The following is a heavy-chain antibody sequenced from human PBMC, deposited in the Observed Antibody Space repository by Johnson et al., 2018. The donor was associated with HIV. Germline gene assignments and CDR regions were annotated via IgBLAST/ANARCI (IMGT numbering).Heavy chain of an antibody. CDR3: AREGIAAALSECAFDI. Sequence: VQLVESGGGLVKPGGSLRLSCAASGFTVSSNYMSWVRQAPGKGLEWVSVIYSGGSTYYADSVKGRFTISRDNSKNTLYLQMNSLRAEDTAVYYCAREGIAAALSECAFDIWGQGTMVTVSS. CDR1: GFTVSSNY. CDR2: IYSGGST. V-gene: IGHV3-66*01. D-gene: IGHD6-13*01. J-gene: IGHJ3*02.